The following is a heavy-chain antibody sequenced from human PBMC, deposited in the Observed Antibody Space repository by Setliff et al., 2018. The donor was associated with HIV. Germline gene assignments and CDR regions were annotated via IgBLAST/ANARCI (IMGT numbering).Heavy chain of an antibody. Sequence: PRGSLRLSCAASGFTFSPYWMHWVRQAPGKGLVWVSRINSDGTSTTYADSVKGRFTISRDNAKNSLYLQMNSLRAEDTAVYYCARQYVRGYSYGQPSALYFFDYWGQGTLVTVSS. CDR2: INSDGTST. CDR3: ARQYVRGYSYGQPSALYFFDY. V-gene: IGHV3-74*03. CDR1: GFTFSPYW. J-gene: IGHJ4*02. D-gene: IGHD5-18*01.